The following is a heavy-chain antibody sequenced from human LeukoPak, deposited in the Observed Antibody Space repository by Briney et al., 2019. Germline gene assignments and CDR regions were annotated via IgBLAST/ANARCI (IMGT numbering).Heavy chain of an antibody. Sequence: ASVKVSCKASGYTFTSYDINWIRQAPGQGLHWMGWMNPHTGATGYAEKFQGRVTMTRSTAMGTAYLEPISVRSDDTAVYYCARVPIWATGNWFDPWGQGTLVIVSS. V-gene: IGHV1-8*01. J-gene: IGHJ5*02. CDR3: ARVPIWATGNWFDP. D-gene: IGHD1-1*01. CDR2: MNPHTGAT. CDR1: GYTFTSYD.